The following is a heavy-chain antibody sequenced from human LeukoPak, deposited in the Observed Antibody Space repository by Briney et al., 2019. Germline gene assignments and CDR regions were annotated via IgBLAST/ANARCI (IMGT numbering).Heavy chain of an antibody. D-gene: IGHD3-10*01. CDR3: ARVYGSGRYYYYGMDV. CDR2: IYYSGST. V-gene: IGHV4-30-4*01. Sequence: SETLSLTCTVSGGSISSGDYYWSWLRQPPGTGLEWLGYIYYSGSTYYNPSLKSRVTISVDTSKNQFSLKLSSVTAADTAVYYCARVYGSGRYYYYGMDVWGKGTTVTVSS. J-gene: IGHJ6*04. CDR1: GGSISSGDYY.